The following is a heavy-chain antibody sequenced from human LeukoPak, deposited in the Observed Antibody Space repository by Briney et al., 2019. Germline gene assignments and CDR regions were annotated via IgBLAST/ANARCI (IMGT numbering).Heavy chain of an antibody. CDR2: LIGSSGST. CDR3: AKGGH. Sequence: GGSLRLSCAASGFTFNYDMAWVRPPPRKWLEWVSTLIGSSGSTFYADSVKGRFTISRDNSKDTLYLQINSVRADDTAVYYCAKGGHWGQGTLVTVSS. CDR1: GFTFNYD. J-gene: IGHJ4*02. V-gene: IGHV3-23*01.